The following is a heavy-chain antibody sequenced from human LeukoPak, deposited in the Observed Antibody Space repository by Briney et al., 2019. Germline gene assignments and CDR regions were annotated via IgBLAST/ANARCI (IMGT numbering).Heavy chain of an antibody. Sequence: SETLSLTCAVYGGSFSGYYWSWIRQPPGKGLEWIGEINHSGSTNYNPSLKSRVTISVDTSKNQFSLKLSSVTAADTAVYYCARVQSSGYDAFDIWGQGTMVTVSS. CDR2: INHSGST. D-gene: IGHD3-3*01. CDR1: GGSFSGYY. J-gene: IGHJ3*02. CDR3: ARVQSSGYDAFDI. V-gene: IGHV4-34*01.